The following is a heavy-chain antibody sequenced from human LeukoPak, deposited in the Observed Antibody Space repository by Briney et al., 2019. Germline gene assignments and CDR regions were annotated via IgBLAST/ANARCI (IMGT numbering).Heavy chain of an antibody. CDR2: IRRDGSHK. V-gene: IGHV3-33*01. Sequence: GRSLTLSCAASGFAFNGFAVYWVRQPPGKGLDWVALIRRDGSHKYYAHSIKGCFTISRDNSKNTLYLQMNSLRAEDTAVYYCARDRIGYSYGYSSYYYYYGMDVWGQGPTVTVSS. CDR3: ARDRIGYSYGYSSYYYYYGMDV. D-gene: IGHD5-18*01. CDR1: GFAFNGFA. J-gene: IGHJ6*02.